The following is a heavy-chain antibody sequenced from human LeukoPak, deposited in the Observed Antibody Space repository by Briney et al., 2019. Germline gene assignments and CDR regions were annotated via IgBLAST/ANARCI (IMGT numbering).Heavy chain of an antibody. CDR3: ARDRDYAGLGIYFDY. CDR1: GGTFSSYA. J-gene: IGHJ4*02. Sequence: SVKVSCKASGGTFSSYAISWVRQAPGQGLEWMGRIIPILGIANYAQKFQGRVTITADKSTSTAYMELSSLRSEDTAVYYCARDRDYAGLGIYFDYWGQGTLVTVSS. D-gene: IGHD4-23*01. V-gene: IGHV1-69*04. CDR2: IIPILGIA.